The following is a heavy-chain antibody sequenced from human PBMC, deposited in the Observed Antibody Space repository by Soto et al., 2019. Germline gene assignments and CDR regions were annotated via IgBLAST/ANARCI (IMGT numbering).Heavy chain of an antibody. D-gene: IGHD2-21*02. CDR2: ISGGGGST. V-gene: IGHV3-23*01. CDR3: AKDQCGGACYYYMDV. Sequence: VQLLESGGTLVQPGGSLRLSCSASGFTFRIYAMSWVRQAPGKGLEWVSGISGGGGSTYYAVSVKGRFTISRDNSKNTLYLQMNSLRAEDTAVYYCAKDQCGGACYYYMDVWGKGTTVTVSS. J-gene: IGHJ6*03. CDR1: GFTFRIYA.